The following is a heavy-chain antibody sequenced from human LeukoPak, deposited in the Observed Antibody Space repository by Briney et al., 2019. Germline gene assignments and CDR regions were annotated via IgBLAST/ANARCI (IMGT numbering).Heavy chain of an antibody. Sequence: PGGSLRLSCAAYGFSLSGYWMSWVRQAPGKGLEWVSVVYSGDDGTNYAESVRGRFTISRDNSKNTVYLQMNSLRVEDTGVYYCAKRSRGYYDYWGQGTLVTVSS. D-gene: IGHD2-21*01. CDR1: GFSLSGYW. CDR2: VYSGDDGT. CDR3: AKRSRGYYDY. V-gene: IGHV3-66*02. J-gene: IGHJ4*02.